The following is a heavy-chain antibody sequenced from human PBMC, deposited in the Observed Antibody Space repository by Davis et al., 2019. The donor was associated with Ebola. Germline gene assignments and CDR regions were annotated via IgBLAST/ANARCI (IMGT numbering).Heavy chain of an antibody. J-gene: IGHJ4*02. CDR3: ARDALLGFYFDY. CDR1: GYTFTSYG. Sequence: ASVKVSCKASGYTFTSYGIGWVRQAPGQGLEWMGWISAYNGNTNYAQKLQGRVTMTTDTSTSTAYMELRSLRSDDTAVYYCARDALLGFYFDYWGQGTLVTVSS. CDR2: ISAYNGNT. V-gene: IGHV1-18*01.